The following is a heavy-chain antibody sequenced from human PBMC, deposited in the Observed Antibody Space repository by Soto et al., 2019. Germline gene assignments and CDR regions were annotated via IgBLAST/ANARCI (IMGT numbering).Heavy chain of an antibody. D-gene: IGHD2-2*01. Sequence: GGSLRLSCTASGFMFSSYTMNWVRQAPGKGLEWVSSVSFRGDIYYADSLGGRFTISRDDAKNSLYLQMNSLRAEDTAVYYCARGCSSASCYYYWGQGTLVPVSS. V-gene: IGHV3-21*01. CDR3: ARGCSSASCYYY. J-gene: IGHJ4*02. CDR2: VSFRGDI. CDR1: GFMFSSYT.